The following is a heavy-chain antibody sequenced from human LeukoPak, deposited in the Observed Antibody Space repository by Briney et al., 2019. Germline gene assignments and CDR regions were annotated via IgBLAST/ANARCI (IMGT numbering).Heavy chain of an antibody. CDR3: ARDYLSYCGGDCPSWYYGMDV. CDR1: GYTFTGYY. V-gene: IGHV1-2*02. Sequence: ASVKVSCKASGYTFTGYYMHWVRQAPGHGLEWMGWINPNSGGTNYAQKFQGRVTMTRDTSISTAYMELSRLRSDDTAVYYCARDYLSYCGGDCPSWYYGMDVWGQGTTVTVSS. D-gene: IGHD2-21*02. J-gene: IGHJ6*02. CDR2: INPNSGGT.